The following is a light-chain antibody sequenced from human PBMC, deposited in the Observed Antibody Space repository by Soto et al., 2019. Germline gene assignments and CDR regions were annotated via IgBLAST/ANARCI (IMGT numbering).Light chain of an antibody. J-gene: IGKJ2*01. Sequence: ETVMTQSPATLSVSPGERATLSCRASQSVDTNLAWYQQKPGQAPRLLIYGASTSATDIPARFSGSGSGTEFTLTISSLQSEDFAVYYCQQYNNWPPYTFAQGSKLEIK. CDR2: GAS. CDR1: QSVDTN. CDR3: QQYNNWPPYT. V-gene: IGKV3-15*01.